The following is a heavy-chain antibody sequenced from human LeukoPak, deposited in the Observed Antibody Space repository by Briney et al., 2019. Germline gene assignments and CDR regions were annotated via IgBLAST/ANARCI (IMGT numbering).Heavy chain of an antibody. V-gene: IGHV3-74*01. J-gene: IGHJ4*02. Sequence: PGGSLRLSCAASGFTFSKHWMLWVRQAPGKGLESVSRINTDGTVTTYADSVKGRFTVSRDNADNTMFLQMNSARDEDTAVYYCATKQWLAPPPDSWGQGTPVTVSS. D-gene: IGHD6-19*01. CDR2: INTDGTVT. CDR1: GFTFSKHW. CDR3: ATKQWLAPPPDS.